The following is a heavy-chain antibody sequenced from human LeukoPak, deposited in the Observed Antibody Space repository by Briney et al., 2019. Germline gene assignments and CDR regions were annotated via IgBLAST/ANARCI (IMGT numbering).Heavy chain of an antibody. D-gene: IGHD2-15*01. J-gene: IGHJ6*02. CDR1: GGSISSYY. Sequence: PSETLSLTCTVSGGSISSYYWSWIRQPPGKGLEWIGYIYYSGSTNYNPSLKSRVTISVDTSKKQFSLKLSSVAAADTAVYYCARIMGSGYYYYYGMDVWGQGTTVTVSS. CDR3: ARIMGSGYYYYYGMDV. V-gene: IGHV4-59*01. CDR2: IYYSGST.